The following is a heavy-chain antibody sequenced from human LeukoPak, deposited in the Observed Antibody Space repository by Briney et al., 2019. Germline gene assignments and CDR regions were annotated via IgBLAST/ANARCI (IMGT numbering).Heavy chain of an antibody. CDR3: ARVQQLIYDY. Sequence: GRSLRLSCATSGFTFSSYGMHWVRQAPGKGLEWVAVIRYDGSNKYYADSVKGRLTISRDNSKNTLYLQMNSLRAEDTAVYYCARVQQLIYDYWGQGTLVTVSS. J-gene: IGHJ4*02. V-gene: IGHV3-33*01. CDR1: GFTFSSYG. D-gene: IGHD6-13*01. CDR2: IRYDGSNK.